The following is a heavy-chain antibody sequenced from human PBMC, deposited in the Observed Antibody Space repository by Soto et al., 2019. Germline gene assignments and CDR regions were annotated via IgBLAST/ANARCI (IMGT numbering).Heavy chain of an antibody. Sequence: EVQLLESGGGLVQPGGSLRLSCAASGFTFSSYAMSWVRPAPGTGLEWVSAISGSGGSTYYADSVKGWFTISRDNSKNTLYLQMNILRAEDTAVYYCANGPGIVVVVAADFDYWGQGTLVTVSS. CDR2: ISGSGGST. V-gene: IGHV3-23*01. D-gene: IGHD2-15*01. J-gene: IGHJ4*02. CDR1: GFTFSSYA. CDR3: ANGPGIVVVVAADFDY.